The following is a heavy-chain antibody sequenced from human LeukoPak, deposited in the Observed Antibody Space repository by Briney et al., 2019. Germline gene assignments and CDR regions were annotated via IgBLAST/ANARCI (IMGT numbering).Heavy chain of an antibody. CDR1: GYSISSGYY. CDR2: IYHSGST. J-gene: IGHJ4*02. CDR3: ARHVSAATATAPFDY. Sequence: PSETLSLTCAVSGYSISSGYYRGWIRQPPGKGLEWIGSIYHSGSTYYNPSLKSRVTISVDTSKNQFSLKLSSVTAADTAVYYCARHVSAATATAPFDYWGQGTLVTVSS. V-gene: IGHV4-38-2*01. D-gene: IGHD2-15*01.